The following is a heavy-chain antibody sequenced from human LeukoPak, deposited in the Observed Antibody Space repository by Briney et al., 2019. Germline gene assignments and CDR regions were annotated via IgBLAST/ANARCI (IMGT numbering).Heavy chain of an antibody. Sequence: SETLSLTCTVSGGSISSYYWSWIRQPPGKGLGWIGYIYYSGSTNYSPSLKSRVTISVDTSKNQFSLKLSSVTAADTAVYYCARTHHITIFSATFDPWGQGTLVTVSS. V-gene: IGHV4-59*01. CDR3: ARTHHITIFSATFDP. CDR1: GGSISSYY. J-gene: IGHJ5*02. CDR2: IYYSGST. D-gene: IGHD3-3*01.